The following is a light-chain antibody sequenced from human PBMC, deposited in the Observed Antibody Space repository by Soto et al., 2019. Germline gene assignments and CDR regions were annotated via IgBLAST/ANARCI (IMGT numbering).Light chain of an antibody. CDR3: QSYASSLSGHVV. CDR2: YNN. CDR1: SSNLGAAFA. J-gene: IGLJ2*01. V-gene: IGLV1-40*01. Sequence: QSVLTQPPSLSGAPGQRITISCTGTSSNLGAAFAVQWYQQLPGAAPKLLIYYNNNRPSGVPDRFSGSKSGTSAFLAITGPQADDEADYDCQSYASSLSGHVVFGGGTKLTVL.